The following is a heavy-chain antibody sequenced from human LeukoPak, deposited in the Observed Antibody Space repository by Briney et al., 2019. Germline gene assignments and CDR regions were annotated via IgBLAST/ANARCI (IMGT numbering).Heavy chain of an antibody. Sequence: GRSLRLSCAASGFTFSSYGMHWVRQAPGKGLEWVAVISYDGSNKYYADSVKGRFTISRDNSKNTLYLQMNSLRAEDTAVYYCAKGHNAASPRYYYYGMDFWGQGTTVTVSS. CDR1: GFTFSSYG. CDR3: AKGHNAASPRYYYYGMDF. D-gene: IGHD6-6*01. J-gene: IGHJ6*02. CDR2: ISYDGSNK. V-gene: IGHV3-30*18.